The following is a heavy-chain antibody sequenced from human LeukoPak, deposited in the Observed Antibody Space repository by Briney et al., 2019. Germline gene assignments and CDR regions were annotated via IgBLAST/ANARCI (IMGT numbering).Heavy chain of an antibody. CDR3: ARGGMGPTVAFDI. CDR2: ISYDGSNK. J-gene: IGHJ3*02. CDR1: GFTFSNYG. V-gene: IGHV3-30*03. Sequence: GRSLRLSCAASGFTFSNYGMHWVRQAPGKGLEWVAVISYDGSNKYYADSVKGRFTISRDNAKNSLYLQMNSLRAEDTAVYYCARGGMGPTVAFDIWGQGTMVTVSS. D-gene: IGHD1-14*01.